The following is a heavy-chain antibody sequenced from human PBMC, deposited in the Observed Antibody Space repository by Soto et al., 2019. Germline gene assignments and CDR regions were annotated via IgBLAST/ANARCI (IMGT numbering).Heavy chain of an antibody. CDR2: IWYDGSNK. V-gene: IGHV3-33*01. J-gene: IGHJ4*02. Sequence: PGGSLRLSCAASGFTFSSYGMHWVRQAPGKGLEWVAVIWYDGSNKYYADSVKGRFTISRDNSKNTLYLQMNSLRAEDTAVYYCARDPWIQTAIPGHWGQGTLVTVSS. CDR3: ARDPWIQTAIPGH. CDR1: GFTFSSYG. D-gene: IGHD5-18*01.